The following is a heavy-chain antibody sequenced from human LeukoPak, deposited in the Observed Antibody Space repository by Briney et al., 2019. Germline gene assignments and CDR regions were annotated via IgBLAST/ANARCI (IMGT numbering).Heavy chain of an antibody. D-gene: IGHD3-22*01. CDR2: IYSGGTI. J-gene: IGHJ3*01. CDR3: VRAVHHNFYSDSSGYYGDAFDV. V-gene: IGHV3-53*01. Sequence: GGSLRLSCAASGFSIRTYYMSWVRQVPGKGLEWVSVIYSGGTIRYADSVKGRFTFSRDNLKDTPNHQMNSLRADDTAVYYCVRAVHHNFYSDSSGYYGDAFDVWGQGTVVTVSS. CDR1: GFSIRTYY.